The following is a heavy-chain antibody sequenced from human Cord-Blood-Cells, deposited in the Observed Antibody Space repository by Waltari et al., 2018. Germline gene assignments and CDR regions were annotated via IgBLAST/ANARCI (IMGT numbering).Heavy chain of an antibody. V-gene: IGHV1-24*01. CDR1: GYTLTELS. J-gene: IGHJ3*02. CDR2: FDPKDGET. CDR3: ATESRTDLPDAFDI. Sequence: VQLVQSGAEVKKPGASVTVSCKVLGYTLTELSMHWLRQAPGKVLEWMGGFDPKDGETIYAQKFQGRVTMTEDTATDTAYMALSSLRSEDTAVYYCATESRTDLPDAFDIWGQGTMVTVSS. D-gene: IGHD1-1*01.